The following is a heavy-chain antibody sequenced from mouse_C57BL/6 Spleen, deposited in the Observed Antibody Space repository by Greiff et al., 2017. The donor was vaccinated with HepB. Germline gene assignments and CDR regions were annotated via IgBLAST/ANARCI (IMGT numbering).Heavy chain of an antibody. J-gene: IGHJ2*01. D-gene: IGHD1-1*01. CDR1: GYTFTSYW. V-gene: IGHV1-55*01. CDR2: IYPGSGST. Sequence: VQLQQPGAELVKPGASVKMSCKASGYTFTSYWMTWVKQRPGQGLEWIGDIYPGSGSTNYNEKFKSKATLTVDTSSSTAYMQLSSLTSEDSAVYYCARGDYYGRSSYFDYWGQGTTLTVSS. CDR3: ARGDYYGRSSYFDY.